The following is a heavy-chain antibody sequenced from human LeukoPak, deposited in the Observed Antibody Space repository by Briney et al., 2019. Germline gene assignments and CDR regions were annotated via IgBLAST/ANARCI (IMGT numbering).Heavy chain of an antibody. J-gene: IGHJ4*02. V-gene: IGHV1-69*05. Sequence: SVKVSCKASGGTFSSYAISWVRQAPGQGLEWMGGIIPIFGTANHAQKFQGRVTITTDESTSTAYMELSSLRSEDTAVYYCARDSNGDYGFDCWGQGTLVTVSS. D-gene: IGHD4-17*01. CDR1: GGTFSSYA. CDR3: ARDSNGDYGFDC. CDR2: IIPIFGTA.